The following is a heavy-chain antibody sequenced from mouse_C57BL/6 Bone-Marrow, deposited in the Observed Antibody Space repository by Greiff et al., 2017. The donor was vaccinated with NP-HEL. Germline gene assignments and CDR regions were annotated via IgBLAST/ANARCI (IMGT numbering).Heavy chain of an antibody. Sequence: QVQLQQSGPELVKPGASVKISCKASGYAFSSSWMNWVKQRPGKGLEWIGRIYPGDGDTNYNGKFKGKATLTADKSSSTAYMQLSSLTSEDSAVYFCARSGGLGRFDYWGQGTTLTVSS. D-gene: IGHD4-1*01. CDR1: GYAFSSSW. CDR3: ARSGGLGRFDY. V-gene: IGHV1-82*01. CDR2: IYPGDGDT. J-gene: IGHJ2*01.